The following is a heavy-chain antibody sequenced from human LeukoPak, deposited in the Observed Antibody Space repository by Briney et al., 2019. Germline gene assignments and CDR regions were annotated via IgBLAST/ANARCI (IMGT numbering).Heavy chain of an antibody. D-gene: IGHD2-2*02. CDR1: GGTFSSYA. J-gene: IGHJ5*02. CDR2: IIPIFGTA. CDR3: ARGSPNSYHCSSTSCYTRAPFDP. V-gene: IGHV1-69*13. Sequence: SVKVSCKASGGTFSSYAISWVRQAPGQGLEWMGGIIPIFGTANYAQKFQGRVTITADESTSTAYMELSSLRSEDTAVYYCARGSPNSYHCSSTSCYTRAPFDPWGQGTLVTVSS.